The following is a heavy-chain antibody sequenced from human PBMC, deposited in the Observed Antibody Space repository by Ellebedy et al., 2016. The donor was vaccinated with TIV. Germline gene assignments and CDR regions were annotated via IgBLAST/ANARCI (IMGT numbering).Heavy chain of an antibody. Sequence: GESLKISCAASGISLRSYAMSWVRPAPGKGLEWVSTIGGTGGTTYYRESVKGRFTVSRDTSRNTLYLQMSSLRAEDTAVYYCSKLPVAYNWNYADDYWGQGTLVTVSS. CDR1: GISLRSYA. J-gene: IGHJ4*02. V-gene: IGHV3-23*01. CDR3: SKLPVAYNWNYADDY. D-gene: IGHD1-7*01. CDR2: IGGTGGTT.